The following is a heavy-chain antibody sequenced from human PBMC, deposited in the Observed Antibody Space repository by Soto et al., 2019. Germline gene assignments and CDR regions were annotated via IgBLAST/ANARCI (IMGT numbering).Heavy chain of an antibody. V-gene: IGHV1-69*05. D-gene: IGHD6-19*01. J-gene: IGHJ4*02. CDR2: IMPMFRTA. CDR3: AREAVSGRTGFDY. CDR1: GGPFSNYA. Sequence: QVQLVQSGAEVKKPGSSVKVSCKAYGGPFSNYAITWVRQAPGQGLEWMGEIMPMFRTANFAQKFQGRVTMTTDTSTSTAYMELRSLRSDDTAVYYCAREAVSGRTGFDYWGQGTLVTVSS.